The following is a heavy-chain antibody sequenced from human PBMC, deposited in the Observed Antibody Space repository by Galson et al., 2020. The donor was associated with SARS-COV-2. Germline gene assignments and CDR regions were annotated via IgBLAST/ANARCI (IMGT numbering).Heavy chain of an antibody. CDR2: ISGSGGST. V-gene: IGHV3-23*01. J-gene: IGHJ6*02. CDR3: AKDPRSPGVVAGDYYYYGMDV. Sequence: GGSLRLSCAASGFTFSSYAMSWVRQAPGKGLEWVSAISGSGGSTYYADSVKGRFTISRDNSKNTLYLQMNSLRAEDTAVYYCAKDPRSPGVVAGDYYYYGMDVWGQGTTVTVSS. CDR1: GFTFSSYA. D-gene: IGHD6-19*01.